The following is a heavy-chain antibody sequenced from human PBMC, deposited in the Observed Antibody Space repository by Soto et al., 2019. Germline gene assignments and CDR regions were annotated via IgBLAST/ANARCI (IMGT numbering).Heavy chain of an antibody. V-gene: IGHV1-69*01. J-gene: IGHJ6*02. CDR1: GDTFKNCV. Sequence: QVQAVQSGVEVRRPGASVKVSCKASGDTFKNCVISWVRQAPGQGLEWMGGIIPLFGTTDFAQRFQSRLTITTDESTTTAYMELSRLRAEDTATYYCAAKLGFGKLSDVWGQGTTVIVSS. CDR2: IIPLFGTT. D-gene: IGHD3-10*01. CDR3: AAKLGFGKLSDV.